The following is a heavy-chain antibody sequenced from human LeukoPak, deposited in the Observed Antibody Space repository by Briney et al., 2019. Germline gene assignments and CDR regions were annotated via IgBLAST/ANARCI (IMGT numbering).Heavy chain of an antibody. J-gene: IGHJ4*02. V-gene: IGHV3-30*18. CDR3: AKDLRPGLISSSWPY. CDR1: GFTFSSYG. CDR2: ISYDGSNK. D-gene: IGHD6-13*01. Sequence: PGRSLRLSCAASGFTFSSYGMHWVRRAPGKGLEWVAVISYDGSNKYYPDSVKGRFTISRDNSKNTLYLQMNSLRAEDTAVYYCAKDLRPGLISSSWPYWGQGTLVTVSS.